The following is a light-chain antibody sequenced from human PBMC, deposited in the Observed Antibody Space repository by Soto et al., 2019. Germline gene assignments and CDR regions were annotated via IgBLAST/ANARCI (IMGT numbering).Light chain of an antibody. V-gene: IGKV1-12*01. CDR1: QGISTW. J-gene: IGKJ4*02. Sequence: DIQMTQSPSSVSASEGDRVTITCRASQGISTWLAWYQQKPGRAPKLLIYTGPSLQSGVTSRFRDTGSGTDFTLAISSLQPEDVATYDCQQANSFPLTFGGGTKVEIK. CDR3: QQANSFPLT. CDR2: TGP.